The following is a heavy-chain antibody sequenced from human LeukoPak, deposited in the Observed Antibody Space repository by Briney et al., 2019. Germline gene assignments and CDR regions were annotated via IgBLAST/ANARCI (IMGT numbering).Heavy chain of an antibody. CDR3: ARVPLAARGAVYFYYMDV. J-gene: IGHJ6*03. D-gene: IGHD6-6*01. CDR2: IYYSGST. Sequence: SETLSLTCTVSGGSISGYYWSWIRQPPGKGLEWIGYIYYSGSTNYNPSLKSRVTMSIDTPKNQFSLKLSSVTAADTAVYYCARVPLAARGAVYFYYMDVWGKGTTVTVSS. CDR1: GGSISGYY. V-gene: IGHV4-59*01.